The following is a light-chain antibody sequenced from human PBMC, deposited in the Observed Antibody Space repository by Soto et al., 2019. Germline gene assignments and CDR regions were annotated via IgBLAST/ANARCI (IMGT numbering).Light chain of an antibody. CDR2: GAS. V-gene: IGKV3-15*01. CDR1: QSVPYN. J-gene: IGKJ1*01. CDR3: QQYNDWLWT. Sequence: ETMMAQSALKLGASXPQRVTLSXXATQSVPYNLAWYQQKPGQAPRLLIYGASTRATGIPARFSGRGSGTEFSLTITSLQSEDFAVYYCQQYNDWLWTFGQGTKVDI.